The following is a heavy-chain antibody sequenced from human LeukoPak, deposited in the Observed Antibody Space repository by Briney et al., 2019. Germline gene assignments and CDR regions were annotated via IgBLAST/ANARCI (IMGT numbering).Heavy chain of an antibody. Sequence: GGSLRLSCAASGFTFNNAWMSWVRQAPGKGLEWISRIKSKTYGGTTEYAAPVKGRFTISRDDSESTLFLQMDGLTTEDTAVYYCTRDHFALGQGTLVTVSS. D-gene: IGHD2/OR15-2a*01. V-gene: IGHV3-15*01. CDR1: GFTFNNAW. CDR2: IKSKTYGGTT. CDR3: TRDHFA. J-gene: IGHJ5*02.